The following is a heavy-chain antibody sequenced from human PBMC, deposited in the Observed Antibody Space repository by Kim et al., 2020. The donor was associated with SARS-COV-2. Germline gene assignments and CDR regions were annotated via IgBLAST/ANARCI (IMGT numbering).Heavy chain of an antibody. CDR1: GFTFSSYW. V-gene: IGHV3-7*01. J-gene: IGHJ4*02. D-gene: IGHD3-3*01. Sequence: GGSLRLSCAASGFTFSSYWMSWVRQAPGKGLEWVANIKQDGSEKYYVDSVKGRFTISRDNAKNSLYLQMNSLRAEDTALYYCARQIWRWLQSTDWDYWGQGTLVTVSS. CDR2: IKQDGSEK. CDR3: ARQIWRWLQSTDWDY.